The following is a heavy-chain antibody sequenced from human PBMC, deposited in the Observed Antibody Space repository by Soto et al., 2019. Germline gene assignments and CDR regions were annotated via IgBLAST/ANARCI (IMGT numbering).Heavy chain of an antibody. CDR1: GFSLSNARMG. J-gene: IGHJ6*03. D-gene: IGHD3-3*01. CDR3: ARATYYDFWTEVGDYYYYMDV. Sequence: QVTLKESGPVLVKPTETLTLTCTVSGFSLSNARMGVSWIRQPPGKALEWLAHIFSNDEKSYSTSLKSRLTISRDTSKSQVVLTMNNMDPVDTATYYCARATYYDFWTEVGDYYYYMDVWGKGTTVTVSS. CDR2: IFSNDEK. V-gene: IGHV2-26*01.